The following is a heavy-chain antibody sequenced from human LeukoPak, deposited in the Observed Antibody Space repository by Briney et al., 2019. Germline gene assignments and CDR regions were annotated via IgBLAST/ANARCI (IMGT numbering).Heavy chain of an antibody. J-gene: IGHJ4*02. CDR2: ISTSGGRT. CDR3: ANYDSSPFDY. Sequence: GGSLRLSCAASGFSFITYNMNWVRQAPGKGLEWVSAISTSGGRTFYADSVKGRFTISRDNSKNTLYLQMNSLRAEDTAVYYCANYDSSPFDYWGQGTLVTVSS. D-gene: IGHD3-22*01. V-gene: IGHV3-23*01. CDR1: GFSFITYN.